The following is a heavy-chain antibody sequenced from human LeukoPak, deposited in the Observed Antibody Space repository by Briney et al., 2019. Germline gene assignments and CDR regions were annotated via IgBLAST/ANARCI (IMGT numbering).Heavy chain of an antibody. D-gene: IGHD2-15*01. CDR2: IYTSGST. J-gene: IGHJ5*02. CDR3: AGTRRYCSGGSCYNWFDP. CDR1: GGSISSATYY. V-gene: IGHV4-61*02. Sequence: SQTLSLTCTVSGGSISSATYYWSSIRQPAGKGLEWIGRIYTSGSTTYNSSLRSRLTIPVDTSKNQVSLELTSVTAADTAVYYCAGTRRYCSGGSCYNWFDPWGQGTLVTVSS.